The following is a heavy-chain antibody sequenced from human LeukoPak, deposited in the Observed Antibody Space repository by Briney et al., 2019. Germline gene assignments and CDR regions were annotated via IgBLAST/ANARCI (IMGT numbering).Heavy chain of an antibody. Sequence: GGSLRLSCAASGFTFSDTWMHWVRQAPGKGLVWVSRIRSDGSDTRYAESVKGRFTISRDNAKNTLYLQMNSLRAEDTAVYYCAKRGGYCSGGSCYFKSFDYWGQGTLVTVSS. V-gene: IGHV3-74*01. CDR2: IRSDGSDT. J-gene: IGHJ4*02. CDR3: AKRGGYCSGGSCYFKSFDY. D-gene: IGHD2-15*01. CDR1: GFTFSDTW.